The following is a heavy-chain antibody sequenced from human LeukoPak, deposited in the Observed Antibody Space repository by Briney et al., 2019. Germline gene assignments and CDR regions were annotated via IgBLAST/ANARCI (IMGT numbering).Heavy chain of an antibody. D-gene: IGHD3-10*01. V-gene: IGHV6-1*01. CDR3: AREGVTLARGVVLDYYGMGV. J-gene: IGHJ6*02. Sequence: SQTLSLTCAISGDSVSSSSAIWNWIRQSPSRGLEWLGRTYYKSKWYNDYAVSVKSRITINPDTSSNQFSLQLNSVTPEDTAVYYCAREGVTLARGVVLDYYGMGVWGQGTTVTVSS. CDR2: TYYKSKWYN. CDR1: GDSVSSSSAI.